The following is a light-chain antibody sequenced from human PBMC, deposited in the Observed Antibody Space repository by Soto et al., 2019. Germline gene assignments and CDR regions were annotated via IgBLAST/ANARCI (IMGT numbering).Light chain of an antibody. CDR2: LGS. V-gene: IGKV2-28*01. CDR3: VQALQSPPWT. CDR1: QSLLHSNGYNY. Sequence: DIVVTQSPLTLPVTPGETASISCRSSQSLLHSNGYNYLDWYLQKPGQSPQLLIYLGSNRASGVPDGFSGSGSGTDFTLKISRVEAEDVGVYYCVQALQSPPWTFGQGTKVDIK. J-gene: IGKJ1*01.